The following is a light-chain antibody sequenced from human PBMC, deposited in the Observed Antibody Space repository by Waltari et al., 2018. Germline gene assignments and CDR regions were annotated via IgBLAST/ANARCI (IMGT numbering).Light chain of an antibody. V-gene: IGKV3-20*01. CDR2: GAS. J-gene: IGKJ2*01. CDR3: QQYGSSRYT. CDR1: QSVSRSY. Sequence: EIVLTQSPGTLSLFPGERATLSCRASQSVSRSYLVWYQQKPGQAPRLLIYGASSRATGIPDRFSGSGSGTDVTLSITRLEPEDFAVYYCQQYGSSRYTFGQGTKLEIK.